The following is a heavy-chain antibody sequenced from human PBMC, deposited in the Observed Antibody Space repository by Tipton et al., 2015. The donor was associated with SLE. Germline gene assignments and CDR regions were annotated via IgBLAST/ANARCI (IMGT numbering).Heavy chain of an antibody. J-gene: IGHJ2*01. D-gene: IGHD4-11*01. CDR1: VGSISSYY. Sequence: TLSLTCPVSVGSISSYYWRWIRQPAGGGLEWIGRIYTNENTNYNPSLKSRVPMSVDTSKNHFSLKLISVTAADTAVYYCAREFLNPVTTVHYYFDLWGRGTLVTVSS. CDR2: IYTNENT. CDR3: AREFLNPVTTVHYYFDL. V-gene: IGHV4-4*07.